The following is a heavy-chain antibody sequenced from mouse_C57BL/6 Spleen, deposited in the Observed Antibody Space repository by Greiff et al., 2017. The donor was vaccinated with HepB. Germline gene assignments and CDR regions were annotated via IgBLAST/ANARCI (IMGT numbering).Heavy chain of an antibody. CDR2: IWSGGST. V-gene: IGHV2-2*01. D-gene: IGHD1-1*01. CDR1: GFSLTSYG. CDR3: ARRDYYAYYAMDY. Sequence: QVQLKESGPGLVQPSQSLSITCTVSGFSLTSYGVHWVRQSPGKGLEWLGVIWSGGSTDYNAAFISRLSISKDNSKNQVFFKMNNLQADDTAIYYCARRDYYAYYAMDYWGKGTSVTVSS. J-gene: IGHJ4*01.